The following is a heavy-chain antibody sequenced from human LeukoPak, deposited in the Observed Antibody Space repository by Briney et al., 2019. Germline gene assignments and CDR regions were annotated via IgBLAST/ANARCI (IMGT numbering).Heavy chain of an antibody. Sequence: SETLSLTCAVSGYSISSGYYWGWIRQPPGKGLEWIGSIYHSGSTYYNPSLKSRVTISVDTSKNQFSLKLSSVTAADTAVYYCARCLEWLDDAFDIWGQGTMVTVSS. V-gene: IGHV4-38-2*01. CDR3: ARCLEWLDDAFDI. J-gene: IGHJ3*02. CDR2: IYHSGST. CDR1: GYSISSGYY. D-gene: IGHD3-3*01.